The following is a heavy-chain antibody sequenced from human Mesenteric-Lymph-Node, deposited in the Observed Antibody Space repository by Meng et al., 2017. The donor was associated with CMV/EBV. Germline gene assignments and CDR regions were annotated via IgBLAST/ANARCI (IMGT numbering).Heavy chain of an antibody. CDR1: GFTLRSYS. V-gene: IGHV3-21*04. D-gene: IGHD4-11*01. CDR2: ISGSGNYK. J-gene: IGHJ4*02. Sequence: GESLKISCAASGFTLRSYSMNWVRQAPGKGLEWISLISGSGNYKYYPDSVKGRFTISRDNAQNSVSLQMNSLRADDTAVYYCASGGGSNGYWGQGTLVTVSS. CDR3: ASGGGSNGY.